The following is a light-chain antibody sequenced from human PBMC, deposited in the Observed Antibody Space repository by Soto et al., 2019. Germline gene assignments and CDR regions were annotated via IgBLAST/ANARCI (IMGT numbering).Light chain of an antibody. J-gene: IGKJ1*01. CDR3: QQYSIWRT. Sequence: EIVMTQPPATLSVSPGERATLSCRAGQSVSSNLAWYQQKPGQAPGLLIYGASTRATGIPARFSGSGSGTEFTLTISGLQSEDFAVYYCQQYSIWRTFGQGTKVDI. V-gene: IGKV3-15*01. CDR1: QSVSSN. CDR2: GAS.